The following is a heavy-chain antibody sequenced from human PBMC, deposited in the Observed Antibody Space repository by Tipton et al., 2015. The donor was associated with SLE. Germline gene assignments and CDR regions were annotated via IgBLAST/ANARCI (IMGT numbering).Heavy chain of an antibody. J-gene: IGHJ6*03. D-gene: IGHD7-27*01. CDR3: ARDGPTWGYYYYTDV. CDR2: VNHSGST. Sequence: TLSLTCAVYGVSFSDYFWNWIRQSPGKGLEWIGEVNHSGSTDYHPSLKSRVTMSVDTSKNQFSLKLTSLTAADTAVYYCARDGPTWGYYYYTDVWGKGTTVTVSS. CDR1: GVSFSDYF. V-gene: IGHV4-34*01.